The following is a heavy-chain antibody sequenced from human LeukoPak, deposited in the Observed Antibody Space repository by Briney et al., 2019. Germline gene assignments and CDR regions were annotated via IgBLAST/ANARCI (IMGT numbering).Heavy chain of an antibody. CDR2: ISGSGGST. Sequence: GGSLRLSCAASGYTFSNYAMSWVRQAPGKGLEWVSGISGSGGSTYYADSVKGRFTISRDNSKNTLYLQMNSLRAEDTAVYFCATGARYCSGGSCFDEYYFDYWGQGTLVTVSS. CDR3: ATGARYCSGGSCFDEYYFDY. D-gene: IGHD2-15*01. CDR1: GYTFSNYA. V-gene: IGHV3-23*01. J-gene: IGHJ4*02.